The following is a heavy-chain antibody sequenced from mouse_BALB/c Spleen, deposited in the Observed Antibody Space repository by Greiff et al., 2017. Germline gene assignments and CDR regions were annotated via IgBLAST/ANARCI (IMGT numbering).Heavy chain of an antibody. J-gene: IGHJ2*01. CDR1: GFAFSSYD. V-gene: IGHV5-12-1*01. CDR3: ARHRDSSGYFDY. CDR2: ISSGGGST. D-gene: IGHD3-2*01. Sequence: EVQGVESGGGLVKPGGSLKLSCAASGFAFSSYDMSWVRQTPEKRLEWVAYISSGGGSTYYPDTVKGRFTISRDNAKNTLYLQMSSLKSEDTAMYYCARHRDSSGYFDYWGQGTTLTVSS.